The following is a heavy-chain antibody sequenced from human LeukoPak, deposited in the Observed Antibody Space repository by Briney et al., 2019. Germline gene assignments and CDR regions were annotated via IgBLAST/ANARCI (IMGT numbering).Heavy chain of an antibody. V-gene: IGHV1-69*13. Sequence: SVKVSCKASGGTFSSFAISWVRQAPGQGLGWMGGIIPIYGTPNYAQKFQGRVIITADESTSTVELSSLRSEDTAVYYCARDRGAGTSNYYGPLGYWGQGTLVTVSS. CDR2: IIPIYGTP. CDR3: ARDRGAGTSNYYGPLGY. CDR1: GGTFSSFA. D-gene: IGHD3-22*01. J-gene: IGHJ4*02.